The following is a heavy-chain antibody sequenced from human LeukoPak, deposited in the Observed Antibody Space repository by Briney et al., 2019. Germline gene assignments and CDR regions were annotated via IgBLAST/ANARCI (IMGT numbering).Heavy chain of an antibody. CDR2: ISSSGST. D-gene: IGHD3-22*01. Sequence: NTSQTLSLTCTVSGDSISSGDYYWSWIRQPAGKGLEWIGRISSSGSTNYNPSLKSRVTISVDTSKNQFSLKLSSVTAADTAVYFCARGPYYYEANGYSVAWGQGTLVTVSS. CDR3: ARGPYYYEANGYSVA. V-gene: IGHV4-61*02. J-gene: IGHJ5*02. CDR1: GDSISSGDYY.